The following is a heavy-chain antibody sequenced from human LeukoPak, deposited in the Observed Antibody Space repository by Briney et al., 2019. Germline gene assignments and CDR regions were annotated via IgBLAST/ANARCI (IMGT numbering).Heavy chain of an antibody. D-gene: IGHD5-18*01. J-gene: IGHJ4*02. V-gene: IGHV3-74*01. CDR1: GFTFSSYW. Sequence: PGGSLRLSCAASGFTFSSYWMHWVRQAPGKGLVWVSRINRDGSTITYADSVKGRFTISRDNTKNTLYLQMNSLRAEDTAVYYCARDYTYGFDQWGQGTLVTVSS. CDR3: ARDYTYGFDQ. CDR2: INRDGSTI.